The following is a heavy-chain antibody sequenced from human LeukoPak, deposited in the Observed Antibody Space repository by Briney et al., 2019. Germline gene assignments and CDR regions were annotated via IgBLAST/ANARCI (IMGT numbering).Heavy chain of an antibody. D-gene: IGHD4-23*01. J-gene: IGHJ4*02. V-gene: IGHV3-74*01. CDR3: ARGRPHGNDY. CDR2: IASDGSST. CDR1: GFTFSSYW. Sequence: GGSPRLSCAASGFTFSSYWMNWVRQAPGKGLVWVSRIASDGSSTTYADSVKGRFSISRDNAKNTLYLQMNSLRVEDTAAYYCARGRPHGNDYWGQGTLVTVSS.